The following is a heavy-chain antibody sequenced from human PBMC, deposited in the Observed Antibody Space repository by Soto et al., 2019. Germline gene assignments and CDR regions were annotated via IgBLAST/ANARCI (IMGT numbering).Heavy chain of an antibody. D-gene: IGHD2-2*01. J-gene: IGHJ6*02. Sequence: ASVKVSCKASGYTFTSYGISWVRQAPGQGLEWMGWISAYNGNTNYAQKLQGRVTMTTDTSTSTAYMELRSLRSDDTAVYYCARGGIVVVPAAPRHYYYGMDVWGQGTTVTVSS. CDR2: ISAYNGNT. V-gene: IGHV1-18*01. CDR3: ARGGIVVVPAAPRHYYYGMDV. CDR1: GYTFTSYG.